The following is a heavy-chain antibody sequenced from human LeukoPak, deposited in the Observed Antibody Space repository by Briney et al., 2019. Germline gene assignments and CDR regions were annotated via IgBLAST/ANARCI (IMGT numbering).Heavy chain of an antibody. J-gene: IGHJ1*01. CDR3: ASKEEWLLHFQH. CDR1: GYTLTELS. CDR2: INPNSGGT. V-gene: IGHV1-2*02. Sequence: ASVKVSCKVSGYTLTELSMHWVRQAPGKGLEWMGWINPNSGGTNYAQKFQGRVTMTRDTSISTAYMELSRLRSDDTAVYYCASKEEWLLHFQHRGQGTLITVSS. D-gene: IGHD3-3*01.